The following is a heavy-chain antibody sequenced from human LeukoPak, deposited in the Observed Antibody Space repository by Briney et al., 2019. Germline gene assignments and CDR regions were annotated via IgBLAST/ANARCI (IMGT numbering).Heavy chain of an antibody. CDR3: ATTGGSYGDAFDI. CDR2: MNPNSGNT. J-gene: IGHJ3*02. V-gene: IGHV1-8*03. Sequence: GASVKVSCKASGNTFTSYDINWVRQATGQGLEWMGWMNPNSGNTGYAQKFQGRVTITRNTSISTAYMELSSLRSEDTAVYYCATTGGSYGDAFDIWGQGTMVTVSS. D-gene: IGHD1-26*01. CDR1: GNTFTSYD.